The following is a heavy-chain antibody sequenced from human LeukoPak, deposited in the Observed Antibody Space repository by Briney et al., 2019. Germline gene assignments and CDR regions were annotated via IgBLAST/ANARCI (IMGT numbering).Heavy chain of an antibody. J-gene: IGHJ5*02. Sequence: ASVKVSCKASGYTFTGYYIHWVRQAPEQGLEWMGWVNPNSGGTNYAQKFQGRVTMTRDTSISTAYMELSSLRSEDTAVYYCARIGGDFWSGVNWFDPWGQGTLVTVSS. D-gene: IGHD3-3*01. V-gene: IGHV1-2*02. CDR2: VNPNSGGT. CDR1: GYTFTGYY. CDR3: ARIGGDFWSGVNWFDP.